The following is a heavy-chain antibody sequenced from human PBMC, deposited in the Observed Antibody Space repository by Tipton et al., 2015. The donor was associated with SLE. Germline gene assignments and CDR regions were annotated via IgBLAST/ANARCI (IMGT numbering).Heavy chain of an antibody. CDR3: ARGGGGDDAFDI. J-gene: IGHJ3*02. CDR2: ISSSSSYI. D-gene: IGHD2-21*01. V-gene: IGHV3-21*01. CDR1: GFTFSSYA. Sequence: GSLRLSCAASGFTFSSYAMNWVRQAPGKGLEWVPSISSSSSYIYYADSVKGRFTISRDNAKNSLYLQMSNLRAEDTAVYYCARGGGGDDAFDIWGQGTMVTVSS.